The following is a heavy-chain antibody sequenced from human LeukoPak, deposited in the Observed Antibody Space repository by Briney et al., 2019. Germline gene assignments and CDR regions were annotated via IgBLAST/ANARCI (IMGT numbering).Heavy chain of an antibody. Sequence: SQTLSLTCTVSGGSISSGGYYWSWIRQHPGKGLEWIGYIYYSGSTYYNPSLKSRVAISVDTSKNQFPLKLSSVTAADTAVYYCARGTMIVGPDYWGQGTLVTVSS. J-gene: IGHJ4*02. CDR2: IYYSGST. CDR1: GGSISSGGYY. D-gene: IGHD3-22*01. V-gene: IGHV4-31*03. CDR3: ARGTMIVGPDY.